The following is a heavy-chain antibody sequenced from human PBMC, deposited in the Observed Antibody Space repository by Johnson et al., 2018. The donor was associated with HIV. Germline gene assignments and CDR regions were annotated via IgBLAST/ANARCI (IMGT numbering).Heavy chain of an antibody. Sequence: QVQVVESGGGVVQPGRSLRLSCAASGFTFSSYGMHWVRQAPGKGLEWVAVIRYDGSNKYYADSVKGRFTISRDNPKNTLYLQMTSLRAEDTAVYYCATKGSKWERIVDGFAVWGQETMVTVSS. CDR3: ATKGSKWERIVDGFAV. CDR2: IRYDGSNK. V-gene: IGHV3-33*01. D-gene: IGHD1-26*01. CDR1: GFTFSSYG. J-gene: IGHJ3*01.